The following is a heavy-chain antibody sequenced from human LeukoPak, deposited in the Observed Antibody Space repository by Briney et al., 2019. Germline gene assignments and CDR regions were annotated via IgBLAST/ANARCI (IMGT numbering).Heavy chain of an antibody. D-gene: IGHD3-10*01. CDR2: INHSGST. V-gene: IGHV4-34*01. J-gene: IGHJ4*02. CDR3: ATFLWFGELLI. CDR1: GGSFSGYY. Sequence: SETLSLTCAVYGGSFSGYYWSWIRQPPGKGLEWIGEINHSGSTNYNPSLKSRVTISVDTSKNQFSLKLSSVTAADTAVYYCATFLWFGELLIWGQGTLVTVSS.